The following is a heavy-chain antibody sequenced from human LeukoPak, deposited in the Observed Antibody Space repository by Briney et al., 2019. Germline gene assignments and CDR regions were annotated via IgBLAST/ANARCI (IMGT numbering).Heavy chain of an antibody. CDR2: IWYDGSNK. CDR3: ARGLGSFDWLWEH. Sequence: GGSLRLSFAASEFTFSSYWMSWVRQAPGKGLEWVAVIWYDGSNKYYADSVKGRFTISRDNSKNTLYLQMNSLRAEDTAVYYCARGLGSFDWLWEHCGAGNLVTVSS. V-gene: IGHV3-33*08. J-gene: IGHJ4*02. D-gene: IGHD3-9*01. CDR1: EFTFSSYW.